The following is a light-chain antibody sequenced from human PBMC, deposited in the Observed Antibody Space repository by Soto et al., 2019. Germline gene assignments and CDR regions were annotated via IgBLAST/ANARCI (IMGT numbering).Light chain of an antibody. CDR2: EVT. V-gene: IGLV2-8*01. Sequence: LTQPPSASGSPGQSVTISCTGTNSDVGGYNYVSWYQQYPGRAPKLMIYEVTKRPSGVPDRFSGSKSGNTASLTVSGLQAEDEADYYCSSYAASNNFYFVFGGGTQLTVL. CDR1: NSDVGGYNY. J-gene: IGLJ3*02. CDR3: SSYAASNNFYFV.